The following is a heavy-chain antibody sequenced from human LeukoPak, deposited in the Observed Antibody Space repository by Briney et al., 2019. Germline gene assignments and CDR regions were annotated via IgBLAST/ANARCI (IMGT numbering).Heavy chain of an antibody. CDR3: ARTRRQYLTYCPLDY. D-gene: IGHD2-21*01. V-gene: IGHV3-30-3*01. J-gene: IGHJ4*02. Sequence: RTGGSLRLSCAASGFTFSSYAMHWVRQAPGKGLEWVAVISYDGSNKYYADSVKGRFTISRDNSKNTLYLQLNSLRAEDTAVYYCARTRRQYLTYCPLDYWGQGTLVTVSS. CDR2: ISYDGSNK. CDR1: GFTFSSYA.